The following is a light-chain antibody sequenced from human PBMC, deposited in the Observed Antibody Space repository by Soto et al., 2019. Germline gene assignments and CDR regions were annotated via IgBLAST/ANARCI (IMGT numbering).Light chain of an antibody. CDR3: QQYGISPWT. CDR1: QTIRSNY. CDR2: GAS. J-gene: IGKJ1*01. V-gene: IGKV3-20*01. Sequence: ETVLTQSPGTLSLSPGERATLSCRASQTIRSNYLAWYRQTPGQAPRLLIYGASNRATGIADRFSGSGSGTDITLNISRLEPEDFALYYGQQYGISPWTFGQGTKVEIK.